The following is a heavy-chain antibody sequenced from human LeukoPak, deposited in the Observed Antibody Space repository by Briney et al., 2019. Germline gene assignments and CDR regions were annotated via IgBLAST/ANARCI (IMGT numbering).Heavy chain of an antibody. CDR1: GGSISSYY. CDR3: ARQNSGYDFDYFDY. Sequence: SETLSLTCTVSGGSISSYYWSWIRQPPGKGLEWIGYIYTSGSTNYNPALKSRVTISVDTSKKQFSLKLSSVTAADTAVYYCARQNSGYDFDYFDYWGQGTLVTVSS. CDR2: IYTSGST. D-gene: IGHD5-12*01. V-gene: IGHV4-4*09. J-gene: IGHJ4*02.